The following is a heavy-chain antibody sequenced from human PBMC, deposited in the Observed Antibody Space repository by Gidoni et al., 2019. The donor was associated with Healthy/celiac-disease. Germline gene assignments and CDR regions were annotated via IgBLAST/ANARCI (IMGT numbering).Heavy chain of an antibody. J-gene: IGHJ4*02. V-gene: IGHV3-23*01. CDR3: GVVAEHLY. CDR2: ISGSGGST. Sequence: VQLLESGGGLVQPGGSLRLSCAASGFTFSSYAMSWVRQAPGKVLEWVSAISGSGGSTDYADSVKGGCTISRDNSKNTLYLQMYSRRAEDKAVYYCGVVAEHLYWGQGTLVTVSS. D-gene: IGHD2-15*01. CDR1: GFTFSSYA.